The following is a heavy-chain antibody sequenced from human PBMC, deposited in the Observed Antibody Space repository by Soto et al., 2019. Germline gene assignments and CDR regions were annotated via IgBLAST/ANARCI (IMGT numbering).Heavy chain of an antibody. Sequence: PSETLSLTCSVSGGSISSGDYYWSWIRQPPGKGLEWIGYIYYSGSTYYNPSLKSRVTISVDTSKNQFSLKLSSVTAADTAVYYCARVRGALYYDFWSGRNWFDPWGKGTLVTVSS. CDR3: ARVRGALYYDFWSGRNWFDP. CDR2: IYYSGST. CDR1: GGSISSGDYY. D-gene: IGHD3-3*01. V-gene: IGHV4-30-4*01. J-gene: IGHJ5*02.